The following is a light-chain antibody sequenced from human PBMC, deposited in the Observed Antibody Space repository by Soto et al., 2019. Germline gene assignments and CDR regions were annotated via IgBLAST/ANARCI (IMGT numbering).Light chain of an antibody. CDR2: LGS. CDR1: QSLLHSNGYNS. V-gene: IGKV2-28*01. Sequence: DIVMTQSPLSLPVTPGDPASISCRSSQSLLHSNGYNSLDWYLQKPVQSPQLLIYLGSHRAFGVTDRSSGSSTGSAVTMKISRVEAADVGVYDYMQTLESPYTFGHGTKLEIQ. J-gene: IGKJ2*01. CDR3: MQTLESPYT.